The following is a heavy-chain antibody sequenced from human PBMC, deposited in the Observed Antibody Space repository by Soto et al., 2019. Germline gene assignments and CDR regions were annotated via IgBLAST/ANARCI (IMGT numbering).Heavy chain of an antibody. J-gene: IGHJ6*02. CDR3: ARGTVVVAVNYYYGTDV. D-gene: IGHD2-15*01. V-gene: IGHV3-74*01. CDR2: INSDGSST. Sequence: GGSLRLSCAASGFTFSSYWMHWVRQAPGKGLVWVSRINSDGSSTSYADSVKGRFTISRDNAKNTLYLQMNSLRAEDTAVYYCARGTVVVAVNYYYGTDVWGQGTTVTVSS. CDR1: GFTFSSYW.